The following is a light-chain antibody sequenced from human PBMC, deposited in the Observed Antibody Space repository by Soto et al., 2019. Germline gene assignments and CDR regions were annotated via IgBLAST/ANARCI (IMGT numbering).Light chain of an antibody. CDR3: QQRINWPLT. CDR2: DAV. CDR1: QSISTY. J-gene: IGKJ4*01. Sequence: IMLTQSPDTLSLSAGERATLSCLASQSISTYLAWYQQKPGQAPRLLIYDAVNRATGIPARFSGSGSGTDFTLIIDSLAPEDFAVYYCQQRINWPLTFGGGTKVDI. V-gene: IGKV3-11*01.